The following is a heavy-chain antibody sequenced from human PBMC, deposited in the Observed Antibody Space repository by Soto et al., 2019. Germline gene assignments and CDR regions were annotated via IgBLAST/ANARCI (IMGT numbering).Heavy chain of an antibody. Sequence: SVKVSCKASGGTFSSYAISWVRQAPGQGLEWMGGITPIFGTANYAQKFQGRVTITADKSTSTAYMELSSLRSEDTAVYYCARDRVGYCSSTSCYSEYYYYYYGMDVWGQGTTVTVSS. CDR1: GGTFSSYA. J-gene: IGHJ6*02. CDR2: ITPIFGTA. D-gene: IGHD2-2*01. V-gene: IGHV1-69*06. CDR3: ARDRVGYCSSTSCYSEYYYYYYGMDV.